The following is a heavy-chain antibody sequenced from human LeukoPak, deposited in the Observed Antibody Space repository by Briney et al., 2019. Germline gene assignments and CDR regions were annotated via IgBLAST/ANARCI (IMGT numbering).Heavy chain of an antibody. CDR2: MNPNSGNT. J-gene: IGHJ4*02. D-gene: IGHD5-18*01. CDR1: GYTFTSYD. Sequence: ASVKVSCKASGYTFTSYDINWVRQATGQGLEWMGWMNPNSGNTGYAQKFQGRVTITRNTSISTAYMELSSLRSKDTAVYYCARAVGGYSYGYYFDYWGQGTLVTVSS. CDR3: ARAVGGYSYGYYFDY. V-gene: IGHV1-8*03.